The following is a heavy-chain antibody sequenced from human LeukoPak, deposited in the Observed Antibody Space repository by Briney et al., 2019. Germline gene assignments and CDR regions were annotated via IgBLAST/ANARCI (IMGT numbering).Heavy chain of an antibody. CDR2: MYYSGST. J-gene: IGHJ3*02. V-gene: IGHV4-39*07. Sequence: SETLSLTCTVSGGSISSSSYYWGWIRQPPGKGLEWIGSMYYSGSTYYNPSLKSRVTISVDTSKKQFSLQLSSVTAADTAVYYCARVLAVAGNAFDIWGQGTMVTVSS. CDR3: ARVLAVAGNAFDI. CDR1: GGSISSSSYY. D-gene: IGHD6-19*01.